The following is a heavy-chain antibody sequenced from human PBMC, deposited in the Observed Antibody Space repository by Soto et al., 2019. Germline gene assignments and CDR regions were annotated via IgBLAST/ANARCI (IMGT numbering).Heavy chain of an antibody. J-gene: IGHJ4*02. CDR3: ARGVPSRDFDY. Sequence: QVQLQQWGAGLLKPSETLSLTCAVYGGSFSGYYWSWIRQPPGKGLEWIGEINHSGSTNYNPSLKSRVTISVDTSKNQFSLKLSSVTAADTAVYYCARGVPSRDFDYWGQGTLVTVSS. CDR2: INHSGST. D-gene: IGHD2-2*01. CDR1: GGSFSGYY. V-gene: IGHV4-34*01.